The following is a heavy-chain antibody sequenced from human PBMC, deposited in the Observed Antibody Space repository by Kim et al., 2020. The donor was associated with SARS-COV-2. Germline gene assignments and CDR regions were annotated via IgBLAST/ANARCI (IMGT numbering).Heavy chain of an antibody. J-gene: IGHJ4*02. CDR1: GFTFSSYG. Sequence: GGSLRLSCVASGFTFSSYGMHWVRQAPGKGLEWVAIMWYEGRNTHYATSVKGRFTISRDNSKNTVYLQMNSLTAEDTAIYYCVKEAGMTKIIVNYCFDYWGQGTRVTVSS. V-gene: IGHV3-30*02. CDR2: MWYEGRNT. CDR3: VKEAGMTKIIVNYCFDY. D-gene: IGHD3-22*01.